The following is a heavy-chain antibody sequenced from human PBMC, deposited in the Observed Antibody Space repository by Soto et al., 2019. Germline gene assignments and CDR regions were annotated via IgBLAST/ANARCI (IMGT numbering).Heavy chain of an antibody. CDR2: INGGASST. Sequence: PGGSLRLSCEASGFSIRDYWMHWVRQAPGEGLVWVPCINGGASSTTYADSVKGRFTISRDDAKNTVYLQMTSLRAEDTAVYFCARDRSYAMEVWGQGTRVTVSS. V-gene: IGHV3-74*01. CDR1: GFSIRDYW. J-gene: IGHJ6*02. CDR3: ARDRSYAMEV.